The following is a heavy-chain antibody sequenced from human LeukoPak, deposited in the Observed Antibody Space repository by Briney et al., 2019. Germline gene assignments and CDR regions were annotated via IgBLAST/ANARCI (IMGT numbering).Heavy chain of an antibody. CDR3: ARDALGGGGYYSNYFDY. J-gene: IGHJ4*02. D-gene: IGHD3-22*01. CDR2: ISYDGSNK. CDR1: GFTFSSYA. V-gene: IGHV3-30-3*01. Sequence: PGGSLRLSCAASGFTFSSYAMHWVRQAPGKGLEWVAVISYDGSNKYYADSVKGRFTISRDNAKNSLYLQMNSLRAEDTAVYYCARDALGGGGYYSNYFDYWGQGTLVTVSS.